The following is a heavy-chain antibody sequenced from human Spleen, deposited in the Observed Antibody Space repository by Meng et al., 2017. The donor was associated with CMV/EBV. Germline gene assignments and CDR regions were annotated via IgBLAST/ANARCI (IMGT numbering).Heavy chain of an antibody. J-gene: IGHJ3*02. D-gene: IGHD2-15*01. CDR2: VYYSGST. V-gene: IGHV4-59*01. CDR3: ARVLSGGWEYDAVDI. Sequence: SETLSLTCTVSGGSISSYFWSWIRQPPGKGLEYIGHVYYSGSTNYNPSLKSRVTISVDTSKNQFSLKLTSVTAADTAVYYCARVLSGGWEYDAVDIWGQGTMVTVSS. CDR1: GGSISSYF.